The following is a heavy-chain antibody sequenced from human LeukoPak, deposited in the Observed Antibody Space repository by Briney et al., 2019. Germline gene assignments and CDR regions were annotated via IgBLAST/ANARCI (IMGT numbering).Heavy chain of an antibody. J-gene: IGHJ4*02. D-gene: IGHD6-19*01. V-gene: IGHV4-4*02. CDR1: GASITSTNW. Sequence: SGTLSLTCAVSGASITSTNWWSWVRQPPGKGLEWIGEMYHSGSTNLNPSLKSRVTISVDKSKNQYPLKLSSVTAADTAVYYCAVSSGWYKIDYWGQGTLVTVSS. CDR2: MYHSGST. CDR3: AVSSGWYKIDY.